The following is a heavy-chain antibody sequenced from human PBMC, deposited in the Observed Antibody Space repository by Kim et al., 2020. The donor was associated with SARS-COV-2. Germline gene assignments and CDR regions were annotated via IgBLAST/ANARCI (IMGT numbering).Heavy chain of an antibody. V-gene: IGHV3-74*01. CDR1: GFTFSSYW. CDR2: INYDGSDT. CDR3: TRGGFSGTGGGY. Sequence: GGSLRLSCAASGFTFSSYWMHWVRQAPGQGLVWVSRINYDGSDTIYADSVKGRFTISRDNAKNTLYLQMNNLRAEDTALYYCTRGGFSGTGGGYWGQGTLVTVSS. J-gene: IGHJ4*02. D-gene: IGHD3-10*01.